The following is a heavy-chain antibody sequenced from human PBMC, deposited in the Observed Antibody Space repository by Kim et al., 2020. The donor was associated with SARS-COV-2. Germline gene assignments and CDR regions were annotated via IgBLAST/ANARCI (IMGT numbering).Heavy chain of an antibody. CDR2: IIPILGIA. Sequence: SVKVSCKASGGTFSSYAISWVRQAPGQGLEWMGRIIPILGIANYAQKFQGRVTITADKSTSTAYMELSSLRSEDTAVYYCARVYCSGGSCQLSGDYYYYGMDVWGQGTTVTVSS. J-gene: IGHJ6*02. CDR3: ARVYCSGGSCQLSGDYYYYGMDV. CDR1: GGTFSSYA. V-gene: IGHV1-69*04. D-gene: IGHD2-15*01.